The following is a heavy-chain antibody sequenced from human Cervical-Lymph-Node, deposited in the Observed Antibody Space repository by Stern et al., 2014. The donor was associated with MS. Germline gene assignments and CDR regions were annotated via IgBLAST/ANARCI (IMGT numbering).Heavy chain of an antibody. Sequence: QVQLGQSGAEVKKPGASVKVSCKASGYTFTGYGINWVRQAPGQGLEWMGWSSTYNGNTHYAQNLLGRVTMTTDTSTSTADMELRSLRSDDTAVYYCARDSSPARDYYYGMDVWGQGTTVTVSS. V-gene: IGHV1-18*04. J-gene: IGHJ6*02. D-gene: IGHD2-2*01. CDR1: GYTFTGYG. CDR3: ARDSSPARDYYYGMDV. CDR2: SSTYNGNT.